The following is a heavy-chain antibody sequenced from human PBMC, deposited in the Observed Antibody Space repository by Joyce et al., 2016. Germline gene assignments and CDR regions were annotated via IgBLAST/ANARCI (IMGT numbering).Heavy chain of an antibody. D-gene: IGHD5-24*01. J-gene: IGHJ4*02. Sequence: QLQLQESGPGLEKPSETLSLTCTVSGDSVSSNSRCWAGIRQPPGKGLEWIGSFYYSGDTYYNPSLKSRVTMSADTSKNQLSLRLRSVTAADTAVYYCARGRDGYNYGAFDYWGQGTLVTVSS. V-gene: IGHV4-39*01. CDR2: FYYSGDT. CDR1: GDSVSSNSRC. CDR3: ARGRDGYNYGAFDY.